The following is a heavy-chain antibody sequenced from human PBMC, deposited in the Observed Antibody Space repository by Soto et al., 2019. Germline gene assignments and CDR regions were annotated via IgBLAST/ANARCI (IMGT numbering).Heavy chain of an antibody. CDR2: LYHSGST. V-gene: IGHV4-30-2*01. J-gene: IGHJ2*01. Sequence: QLQLQESGSGLVKPSQTLSLTCAVSGGSISSGGYSWSWIRQPPGKGLEWIGYLYHSGSTYYNPSLKSRVTTSVDRSKHQFSLKLSSVPAADTAVYYCASDNRAHFDLWGRGTLVTVSS. CDR3: ASDNRAHFDL. CDR1: GGSISSGGYS. D-gene: IGHD3-10*01.